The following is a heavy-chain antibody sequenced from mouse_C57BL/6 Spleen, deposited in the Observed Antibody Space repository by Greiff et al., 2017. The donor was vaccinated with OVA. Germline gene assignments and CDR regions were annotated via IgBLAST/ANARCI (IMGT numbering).Heavy chain of an antibody. D-gene: IGHD2-5*01. V-gene: IGHV1-69*01. Sequence: VQLQQPGAELVMPGASVKLSCKASGYTFTSYWMHWVKQRPGQGLEWIGEIDPSDSYTNYNQKFKGKSTLTVDKSSSTAYMQLSSLTSEDSAVYYCARGAYYSNPWFDYWGQGTTLTVSS. CDR3: ARGAYYSNPWFDY. J-gene: IGHJ2*01. CDR1: GYTFTSYW. CDR2: IDPSDSYT.